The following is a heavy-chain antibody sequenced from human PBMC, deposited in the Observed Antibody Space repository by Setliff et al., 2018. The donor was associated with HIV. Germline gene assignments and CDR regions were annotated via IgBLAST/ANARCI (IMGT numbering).Heavy chain of an antibody. CDR3: ARDPGYTSGSTFHFDD. D-gene: IGHD5-18*01. V-gene: IGHV4-4*07. CDR2: IYSSGST. CDR1: GGSMSGYY. Sequence: SETLSLTCTVSGGSMSGYYWNWIRQPAGKGLEWIGRIYSSGSTNHNPSLKSRVTMSVDTSKYQFSLSLSSVTAADTAVYFCARDPGYTSGSTFHFDDWGQGTLVTGLL. J-gene: IGHJ4*02.